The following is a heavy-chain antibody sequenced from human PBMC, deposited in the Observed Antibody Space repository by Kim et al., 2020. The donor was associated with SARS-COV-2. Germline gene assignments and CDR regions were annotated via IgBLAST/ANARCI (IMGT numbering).Heavy chain of an antibody. D-gene: IGHD3-10*01. CDR2: IKYDGSSI. CDR3: ARGGPRFALDV. CDR1: GFTFNSKW. J-gene: IGHJ6*02. Sequence: GGSLRLSCVASGFTFNSKWMHWVRQVPGKGLVWVSQIKYDGSSISYADSVKGRFTISRDNAKNTLYLQMNSLRVEDTAVYYCARGGPRFALDVWGQGTTVTVSS. V-gene: IGHV3-74*01.